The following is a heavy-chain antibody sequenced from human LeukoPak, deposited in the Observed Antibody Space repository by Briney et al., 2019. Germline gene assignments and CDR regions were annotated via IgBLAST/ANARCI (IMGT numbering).Heavy chain of an antibody. Sequence: SETLSLTCTVSGGSMSTGRNYWHWIRQSAGKGLEWIGRIYISGSTDYNPSLKSRVTMSLDRSKSQFSLELSSVTAADTAVYYCARDLGYGGLSYNYGLDVWGQGTTVTVSS. CDR3: ARDLGYGGLSYNYGLDV. CDR2: IYISGST. CDR1: GGSMSTGRNY. D-gene: IGHD1-26*01. V-gene: IGHV4-61*02. J-gene: IGHJ6*02.